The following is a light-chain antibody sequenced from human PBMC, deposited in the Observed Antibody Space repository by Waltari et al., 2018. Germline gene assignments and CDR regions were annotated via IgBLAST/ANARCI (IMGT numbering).Light chain of an antibody. CDR1: SLRRYS. V-gene: IGLV3-19*01. CDR2: GTD. J-gene: IGLJ3*02. Sequence: SSELTQDPAVSVALGQTVRITCQGDSLRRYSASWYQQRPGQAPFLVLYGTDNRPSGIPDRFSGSTSGNTASLTITRAQAEDAGVYYCLSRDSSSTRVFGGGTTLTV. CDR3: LSRDSSSTRV.